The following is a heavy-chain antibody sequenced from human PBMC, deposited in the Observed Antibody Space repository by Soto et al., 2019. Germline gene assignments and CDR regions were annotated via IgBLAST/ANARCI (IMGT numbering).Heavy chain of an antibody. CDR2: ISVDNGNT. J-gene: IGHJ4*02. CDR3: ARIRGVIMDYFDY. Sequence: ASVKVSCKASGYTFTSYAIHWVRQAPGQRLEWMGWISVDNGNTNYAQKLQGRVTMTTDTPTSTAYMELRSLRSDDTAVYYCARIRGVIMDYFDYWGQGTLVTVSS. V-gene: IGHV1-18*01. CDR1: GYTFTSYA. D-gene: IGHD3-10*01.